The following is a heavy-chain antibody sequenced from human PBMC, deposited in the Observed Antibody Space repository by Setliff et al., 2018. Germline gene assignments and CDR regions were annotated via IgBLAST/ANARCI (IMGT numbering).Heavy chain of an antibody. CDR3: ARGGMAAANRKGVFEY. Sequence: ASVKVSCKASGYSLTSYYMHWVRQAPGQGLEWMGIINPGGGSASYAEKFQGRVTMTRDTSTSTFYMEVNILRSDDTAVYYCARGGMAAANRKGVFEYWGQGTLVTAPQ. CDR1: GYSLTSYY. V-gene: IGHV1-46*01. CDR2: INPGGGSA. J-gene: IGHJ4*02. D-gene: IGHD6-13*01.